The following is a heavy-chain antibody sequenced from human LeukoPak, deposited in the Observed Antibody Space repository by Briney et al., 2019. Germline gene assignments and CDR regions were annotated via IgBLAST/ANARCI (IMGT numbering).Heavy chain of an antibody. Sequence: GSSVKVSCKASGGTFSSYAISWVRQAPGQGLEWMGGIIPIFGTANYAQKFQGRVTITTDESTSTAYMELSSLRSEDTAVYYCASREDSSSSAFDCWGQGTLVTVSS. CDR1: GGTFSSYA. J-gene: IGHJ4*02. CDR2: IIPIFGTA. CDR3: ASREDSSSSAFDC. D-gene: IGHD6-6*01. V-gene: IGHV1-69*05.